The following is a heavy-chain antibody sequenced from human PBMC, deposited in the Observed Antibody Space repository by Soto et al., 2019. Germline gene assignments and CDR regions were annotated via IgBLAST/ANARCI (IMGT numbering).Heavy chain of an antibody. D-gene: IGHD3-10*01. J-gene: IGHJ3*02. CDR1: GYTFTSYG. CDR2: ISAYNGNT. Sequence: ASVKVSCKASGYTFTSYGISWVRQAPGQGLEWMGWISAYNGNTNYAQKLQGRVTMTTDTSTSTAYMELRSLGSDDTAVYYCARGSLLPLCCFRGPGFGYYRDAFDIWGQGTMVTVSS. CDR3: ARGSLLPLCCFRGPGFGYYRDAFDI. V-gene: IGHV1-18*01.